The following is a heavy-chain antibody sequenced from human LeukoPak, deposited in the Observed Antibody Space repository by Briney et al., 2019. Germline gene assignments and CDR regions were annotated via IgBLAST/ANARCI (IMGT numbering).Heavy chain of an antibody. CDR3: ARQELDIVAPNFDY. CDR2: ISYDGSNK. CDR1: GFTFSDYY. Sequence: PGGSLRLSCAASGFTFSDYYMSWIRQAPGKGLEWVAVISYDGSNKCYADSVKGRFTISRDNSKNTLYLQMNSLRAEDTAVYYCARQELDIVAPNFDYWGQGTLVTVSS. J-gene: IGHJ4*02. D-gene: IGHD5-12*01. V-gene: IGHV3-30*03.